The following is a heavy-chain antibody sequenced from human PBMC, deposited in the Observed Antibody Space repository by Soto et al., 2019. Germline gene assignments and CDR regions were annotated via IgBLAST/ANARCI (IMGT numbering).Heavy chain of an antibody. CDR2: IYYSGST. CDR3: ARWRDCSSTSCHLDY. V-gene: IGHV4-61*01. J-gene: IGHJ4*02. D-gene: IGHD2-2*01. Sequence: NLSLTCTVSGGSVSSGSYYWSWIRQPPGKGLEWIGYIYYSGSTNYNPSLKSRVTISVDTSKNQFSLKLSSVTAADTAVYYCARWRDCSSTSCHLDYWGQGTLVTVSS. CDR1: GGSVSSGSYY.